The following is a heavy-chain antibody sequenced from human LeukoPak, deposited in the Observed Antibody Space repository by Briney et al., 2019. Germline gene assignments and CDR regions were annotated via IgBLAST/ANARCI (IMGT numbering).Heavy chain of an antibody. V-gene: IGHV4-39*01. D-gene: IGHD5-18*01. CDR1: GGSISSSSYS. CDR3: ARSLEDLWLTIWDAFDI. Sequence: PSETLSLTCTVSGGSISSSSYSWGWIRQPPGKGLEWIGSIYYSGSTYYNPSLKSRVTISVDTSKNQFSLKLSSVTAADTAVYYCARSLEDLWLTIWDAFDIWGQGTMVTVSS. CDR2: IYYSGST. J-gene: IGHJ3*02.